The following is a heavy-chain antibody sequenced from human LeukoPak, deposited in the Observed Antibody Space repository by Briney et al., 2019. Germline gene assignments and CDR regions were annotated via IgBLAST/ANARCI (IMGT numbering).Heavy chain of an antibody. CDR2: ITPIFGIA. CDR3: ARVAMATMSGYYYYGMDV. V-gene: IGHV1-69*04. D-gene: IGHD5-24*01. J-gene: IGHJ6*02. Sequence: SVKVSCKASGGTFSSYAISWVRQAHGQGIEWMGRITPIFGIANYAQKFQGRVTITADKSTSTAYMELSSLRSEDTAVYYCARVAMATMSGYYYYGMDVWGQGTTVTVSS. CDR1: GGTFSSYA.